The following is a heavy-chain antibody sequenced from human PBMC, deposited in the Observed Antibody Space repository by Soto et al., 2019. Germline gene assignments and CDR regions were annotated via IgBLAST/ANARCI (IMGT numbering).Heavy chain of an antibody. J-gene: IGHJ4*02. D-gene: IGHD3-10*01. Sequence: EVQPLESGGGLVQPGGSLRVSCAASGFAFNIYAMSWVRQAPGKGLEWVSVISGSADSTNYADSVKGRFTISRDNSKNTVYLQMNSLRVEDTAVYYCAKDRNHYGSGSYFDYWGQGTLVTVSS. CDR1: GFAFNIYA. CDR3: AKDRNHYGSGSYFDY. CDR2: ISGSADST. V-gene: IGHV3-23*01.